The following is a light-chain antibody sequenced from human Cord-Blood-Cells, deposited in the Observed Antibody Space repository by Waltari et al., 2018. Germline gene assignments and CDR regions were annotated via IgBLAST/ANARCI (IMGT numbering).Light chain of an antibody. CDR1: SSDVGGYNY. Sequence: QSALTQPASVSRCPGQTATISCTGTSSDVGGYNYVSRYQQHPGKAPRRMIYDVSNRPPGCSNRFSGSKSGNTASLTISGIGAEDEADYYCISYTSSGTYVVGTGTKVAVL. CDR2: DVS. CDR3: ISYTSSGTYV. J-gene: IGLJ1*01. V-gene: IGLV2-14*01.